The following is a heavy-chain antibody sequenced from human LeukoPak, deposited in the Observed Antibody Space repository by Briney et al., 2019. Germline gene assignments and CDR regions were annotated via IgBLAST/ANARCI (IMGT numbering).Heavy chain of an antibody. J-gene: IGHJ6*03. CDR3: AKLGGDHKYYYYYMDV. V-gene: IGHV3-23*01. D-gene: IGHD2-21*02. CDR1: GFTFSSDA. Sequence: GGSLRLSCAASGFTFSSDAMSWVRQAPGKGLEWVSAISGSGGITYYADSVKGRFTISRDNSKNTLYLQMNSLRAEDTAVYYCAKLGGDHKYYYYYMDVWGKGTTVTVSS. CDR2: ISGSGGIT.